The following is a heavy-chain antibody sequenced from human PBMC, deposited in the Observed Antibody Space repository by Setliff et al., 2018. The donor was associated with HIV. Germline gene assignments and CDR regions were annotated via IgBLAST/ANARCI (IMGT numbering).Heavy chain of an antibody. CDR2: IKQDASEK. CDR1: GFSFGSYW. V-gene: IGHV3-7*01. CDR3: ARDGNYYYYYMDV. J-gene: IGHJ6*03. Sequence: PGGSLRLSCVASGFSFGSYWMSWVRQAPGKGPEWVAHIKQDASEKYFVDSVEGRFTISRDNAKNSLYLQMNSLRAEDTAVYYCARDGNYYYYYMDVWGKGTTGTVSS. D-gene: IGHD1-26*01.